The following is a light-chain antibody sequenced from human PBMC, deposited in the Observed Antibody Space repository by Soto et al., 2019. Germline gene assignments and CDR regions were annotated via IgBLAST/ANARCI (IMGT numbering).Light chain of an antibody. CDR2: GTS. J-gene: IGKJ3*01. CDR1: QSVSSSY. CDR3: QQYGSSPMFT. V-gene: IGKV3-20*01. Sequence: EIVLTQSPGTLSLSPGERATLSCRASQSVSSSYLAWYQQKPGLAPRLLIYGTSGRATGIPDRFSGSGSGTDFTLTISRLEPDDFAVYYCQQYGSSPMFTFGPGTKVDIK.